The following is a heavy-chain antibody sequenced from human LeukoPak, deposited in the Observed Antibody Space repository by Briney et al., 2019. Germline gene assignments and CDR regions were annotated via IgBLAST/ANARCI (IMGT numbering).Heavy chain of an antibody. J-gene: IGHJ4*02. CDR3: ARSLPCARGGTSCYRRPFDY. CDR2: ISYDGSNK. CDR1: GFTFSSYA. D-gene: IGHD2-2*02. V-gene: IGHV3-30*04. Sequence: PGRSLRLSCAASGFTFSSYAMHWVRQAPGKGLEWVAVISYDGSNKYYADSVKGRFTISRDNSKNTLYPQMNSLRAEDTAVYYCARSLPCARGGTSCYRRPFDYWGQGTLVTVSS.